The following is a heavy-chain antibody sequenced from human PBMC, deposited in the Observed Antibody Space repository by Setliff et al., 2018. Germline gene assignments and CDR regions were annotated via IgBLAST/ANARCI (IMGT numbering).Heavy chain of an antibody. D-gene: IGHD2-8*01. Sequence: GASVKVSCKASGGNFNNYAINWVRQAPGQGLEWMGRIIPIFGTANYAQKFQGRVTITADESTSTAYMELSSLRSEDTAVYYCARVMEDYYYMDVWGKGTTVTVSS. CDR3: ARVMEDYYYMDV. J-gene: IGHJ6*03. V-gene: IGHV1-69*13. CDR2: IIPIFGTA. CDR1: GGNFNNYA.